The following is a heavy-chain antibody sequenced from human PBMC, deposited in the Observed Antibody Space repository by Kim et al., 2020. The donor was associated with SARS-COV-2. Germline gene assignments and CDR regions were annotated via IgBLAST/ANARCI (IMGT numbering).Heavy chain of an antibody. J-gene: IGHJ3*02. D-gene: IGHD3-10*01. CDR2: IYPGDSDT. CDR3: ARFTGGFGELESAFDI. CDR1: GYSFTSYW. Sequence: GESLKISCKGSGYSFTSYWIGWVRQMPGKGLEWMGIIYPGDSDTRYSPSFQGQVTISADKSISTAYLQWSSLKASDTAMYYCARFTGGFGELESAFDIWGQGTMVTVSS. V-gene: IGHV5-51*01.